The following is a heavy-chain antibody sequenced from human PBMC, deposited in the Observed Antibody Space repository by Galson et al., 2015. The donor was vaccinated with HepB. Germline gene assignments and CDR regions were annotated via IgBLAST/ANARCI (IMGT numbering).Heavy chain of an antibody. J-gene: IGHJ4*02. Sequence: SLRLSCAASGFTFSNAWMSWVRQAPGKGLEWVGRIKSKTDGGTTDYAAPVKGRFTISRDDSKNTLYLQMNSLKTEDTAVYYCTTDIPGYSGYDWFSDYWGQGTLVTVSS. CDR1: GFTFSNAW. D-gene: IGHD5-12*01. CDR2: IKSKTDGGTT. CDR3: TTDIPGYSGYDWFSDY. V-gene: IGHV3-15*01.